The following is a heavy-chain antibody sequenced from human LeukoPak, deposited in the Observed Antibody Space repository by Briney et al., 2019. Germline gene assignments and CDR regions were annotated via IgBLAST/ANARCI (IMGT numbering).Heavy chain of an antibody. CDR2: IYTSGST. Sequence: SETLSLTCTVSGGSINSSSFYWSWIRQPAGKGLEWIGRIYTSGSTNYNPSLKSRVTMSVDTSKNQFSLKLSSVTAADTTVYYCARERVAATIYYYYYYMDVWGKGTTVTISS. V-gene: IGHV4-61*02. CDR1: GGSINSSSFY. D-gene: IGHD2-15*01. J-gene: IGHJ6*03. CDR3: ARERVAATIYYYYYYMDV.